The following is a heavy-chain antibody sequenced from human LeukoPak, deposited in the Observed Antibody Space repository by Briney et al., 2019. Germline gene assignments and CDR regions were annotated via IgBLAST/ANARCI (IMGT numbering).Heavy chain of an antibody. V-gene: IGHV1-2*06. CDR2: INPNTGGT. J-gene: IGHJ4*02. D-gene: IGHD3-22*01. CDR3: ARGDSSGYYPFDY. Sequence: ASVKVSCKASGYTFTGYYMNWVRQAPGQGLEWMGRINPNTGGTNYAQNFQGSVTMTRDTSITTVYMELSRLRSDDTAVYYCARGDSSGYYPFDYWGQGTLVTVSS. CDR1: GYTFTGYY.